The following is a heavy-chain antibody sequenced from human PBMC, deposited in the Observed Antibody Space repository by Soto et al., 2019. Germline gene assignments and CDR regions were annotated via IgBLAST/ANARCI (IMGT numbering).Heavy chain of an antibody. Sequence: GGSLRLCYVGSGFTFSSNWMTWVRQAPGKGLEWVGNIRQDGSEKNYVDSVKGRFTISRDNAKNSLYLQMNSLRAEDTAVYYCAREIVVARGASYFDYWGPGTLVTVSS. J-gene: IGHJ4*02. CDR3: AREIVVARGASYFDY. CDR2: IRQDGSEK. CDR1: GFTFSSNW. V-gene: IGHV3-7*04. D-gene: IGHD2-2*01.